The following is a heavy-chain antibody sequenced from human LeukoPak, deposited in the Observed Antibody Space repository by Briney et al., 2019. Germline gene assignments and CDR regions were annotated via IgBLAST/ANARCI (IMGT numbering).Heavy chain of an antibody. J-gene: IGHJ4*02. CDR2: ISYDGSNK. Sequence: TEASLSLSCAASGFTFSSYAMPRVRQAPGKVLVWVAVISYDGSNKYYLFSVKGRFTISRDNSKYTLYLQMNSLRAEDTSVYYCAGEGFGELFPDYWGQGTLVTVSS. CDR3: AGEGFGELFPDY. D-gene: IGHD3-10*01. CDR1: GFTFSSYA. V-gene: IGHV3-30*04.